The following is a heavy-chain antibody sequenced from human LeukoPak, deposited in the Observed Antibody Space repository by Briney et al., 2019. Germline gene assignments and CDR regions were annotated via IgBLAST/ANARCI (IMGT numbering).Heavy chain of an antibody. CDR1: GFTFSSYW. CDR2: INSDGSST. CDR3: AREEYCSGGSCYMGWYGMDV. Sequence: GGSLRLSCAASGFTFSSYWMHWVRQAPGKGLVWVSRINSDGSSTSYADSVKGRFTISRDNAKDTLYLQMNSLRAEDKAVYYCAREEYCSGGSCYMGWYGMDVWGQGTTVTVSS. J-gene: IGHJ6*02. V-gene: IGHV3-74*01. D-gene: IGHD2-15*01.